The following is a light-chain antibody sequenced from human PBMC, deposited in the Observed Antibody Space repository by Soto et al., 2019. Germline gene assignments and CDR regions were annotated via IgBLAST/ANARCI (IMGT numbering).Light chain of an antibody. CDR2: EVI. J-gene: IGLJ2*01. CDR3: CSYAGSTSLV. CDR1: SSDVGSYNL. Sequence: QSALTQPASVSGSPGQSITVSCTGTSSDVGSYNLVSWYQQHPGKAPKVIIYEVIKRPSGVSNRFSGSKSGNTASLTISGLQAEDEADYYCCSYAGSTSLVFGGGTKVTAL. V-gene: IGLV2-23*02.